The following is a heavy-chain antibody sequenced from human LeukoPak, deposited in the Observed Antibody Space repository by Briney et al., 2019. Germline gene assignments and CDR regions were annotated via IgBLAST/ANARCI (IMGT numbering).Heavy chain of an antibody. CDR2: INHSGST. CDR1: GGSFSGYY. Sequence: PSETLSLTCAVYGGSFSGYYWSWIRQPPGKGLEWIGEINHSGSTNYNPSLKSRVTFSVDKSRNQVSLNLRSVTAADTAVYYCARAGSGTVTLKRANWFDPWGQGTLVTVSS. CDR3: ARAGSGTVTLKRANWFDP. D-gene: IGHD4-17*01. V-gene: IGHV4-34*01. J-gene: IGHJ5*02.